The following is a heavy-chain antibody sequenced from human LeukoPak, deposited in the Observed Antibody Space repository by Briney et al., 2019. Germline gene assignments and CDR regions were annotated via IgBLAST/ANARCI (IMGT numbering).Heavy chain of an antibody. J-gene: IGHJ5*02. CDR1: GYTFTGYY. Sequence: ASVKVSCKASGYTFTGYYMRWVRQAPGQGLEWMGWINPNSGGTSYQGRVTMTRDTSISTAYMELSRLRSDDTAVYYCARGVRYYDSSGYLNWFDPWGQGTLVTVSS. V-gene: IGHV1-2*02. D-gene: IGHD3-22*01. CDR3: ARGVRYYDSSGYLNWFDP. CDR2: INPNSGGT.